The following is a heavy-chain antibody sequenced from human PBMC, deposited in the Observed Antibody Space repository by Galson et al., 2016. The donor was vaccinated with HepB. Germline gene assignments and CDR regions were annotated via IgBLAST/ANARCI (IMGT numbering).Heavy chain of an antibody. V-gene: IGHV1-58*01. D-gene: IGHD3-10*01. CDR2: IFVSSGNT. J-gene: IGHJ6*02. CDR1: GFTFTSSA. Sequence: SVKVSCKASGFTFTSSAVQWVRQARGQRLEWIGWIFVSSGNTKPAQKFQERITSTRDMSTSTAYMELSSLRSEDTAVYYCAAATLTYYYYGSGLRYYYAMDVWGQGTTVTVSS. CDR3: AAATLTYYYYGSGLRYYYAMDV.